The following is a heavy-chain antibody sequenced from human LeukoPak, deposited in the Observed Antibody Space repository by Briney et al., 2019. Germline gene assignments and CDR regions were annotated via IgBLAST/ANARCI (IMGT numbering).Heavy chain of an antibody. CDR2: INHSGST. D-gene: IGHD6-6*01. CDR3: ARLSPIRIAARPEGAFDI. J-gene: IGHJ3*02. CDR1: GGSFSGYY. V-gene: IGHV4-34*01. Sequence: PSETLSLTCAVYGGSFSGYYWSWIRQPPGKGLEWIGEINHSGSTNYNPSLKSRVTISVDTSKNQFSLKLSSVTAADTAVYYCARLSPIRIAARPEGAFDIWGQGTMVTVSS.